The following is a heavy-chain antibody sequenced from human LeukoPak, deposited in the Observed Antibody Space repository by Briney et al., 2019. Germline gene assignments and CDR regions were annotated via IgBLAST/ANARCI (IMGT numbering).Heavy chain of an antibody. CDR1: GFTFSSYA. J-gene: IGHJ5*02. D-gene: IGHD2-15*01. CDR2: ISGSGGST. CDR3: TSRYCSGGSCYDNWFDP. Sequence: GGSLRLSCAASGFTFSSYAMSWVRQAPGKGLEWVSAISGSGGSTYYADSVKGRFTISRDNSKNTLYLQMNSLRAEDTAVYYCTSRYCSGGSCYDNWFDPWGQGTLVTVSS. V-gene: IGHV3-23*01.